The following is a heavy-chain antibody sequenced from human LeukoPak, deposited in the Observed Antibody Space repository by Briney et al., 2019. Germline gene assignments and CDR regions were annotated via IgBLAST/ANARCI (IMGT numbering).Heavy chain of an antibody. V-gene: IGHV3-7*01. Sequence: PGGSLRLSCAASGFTFSSYWMSWVRQAPGKGLEWVANIKQDGSEKYYVDSVKGRFTISRDNAKNSLYLQMNSLRAEDTAVYYCAKDRDIAALGVLDYWGQGTLVTVSS. CDR3: AKDRDIAALGVLDY. J-gene: IGHJ4*02. D-gene: IGHD6-6*01. CDR1: GFTFSSYW. CDR2: IKQDGSEK.